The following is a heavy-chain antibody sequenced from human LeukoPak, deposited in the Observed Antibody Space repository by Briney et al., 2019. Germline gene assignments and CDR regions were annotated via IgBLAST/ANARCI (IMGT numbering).Heavy chain of an antibody. CDR2: ISTSSSNI. D-gene: IGHD3-3*01. V-gene: IGHV3-48*04. CDR3: ATAGLTVGNYELFDC. Sequence: GGSLRLSCAASGFTFSSYNMNWVRQAPGKGLEWVSYISTSSSNIYYADSVKGRFTISRDNAKNSLYLQMNTLRAEDTAVYYCATAGLTVGNYELFDCWGQGTLVTVSS. J-gene: IGHJ4*02. CDR1: GFTFSSYN.